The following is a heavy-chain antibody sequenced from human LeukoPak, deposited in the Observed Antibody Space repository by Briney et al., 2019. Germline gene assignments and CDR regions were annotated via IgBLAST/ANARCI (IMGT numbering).Heavy chain of an antibody. J-gene: IGHJ4*02. CDR2: IKQDGSEK. D-gene: IGHD3-3*01. CDR3: ARALDLWSGYRCDY. V-gene: IGHV3-7*01. CDR1: GFTFSSYW. Sequence: GGSLRLSCAASGFTFSSYWMSWVRQAPGKGLEWVANIKQDGSEKYYVDSVKGRFTISRDNAKNSLYLQMNSLRAEDTAVYYCARALDLWSGYRCDYWGQGTLVTVSS.